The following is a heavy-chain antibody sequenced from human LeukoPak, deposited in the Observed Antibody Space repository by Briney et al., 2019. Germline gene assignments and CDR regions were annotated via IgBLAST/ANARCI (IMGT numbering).Heavy chain of an antibody. J-gene: IGHJ5*02. V-gene: IGHV1-2*02. D-gene: IGHD6-13*01. CDR2: INPNSGGT. CDR1: GCTFTGYY. Sequence: ASVKVSCKASGCTFTGYYMHWVRQAPGQGLEWMGWINPNSGGTNYAQKFQGRVTMTRDTSISTAYMELSRLRSDDTAVYYCARAGDSSSWDNWFDPWGQGTLVTVSS. CDR3: ARAGDSSSWDNWFDP.